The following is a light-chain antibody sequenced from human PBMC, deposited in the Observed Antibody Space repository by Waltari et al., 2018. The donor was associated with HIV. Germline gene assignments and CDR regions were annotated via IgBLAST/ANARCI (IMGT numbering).Light chain of an antibody. Sequence: QSALTQPPSASGSLGQSVTISCTGSSSDIGAYDSVSWFQQHPRSAPKLLLYEVTRRPSTFSDRCSGSRSGSTAFLTVAGLQPDDEATYFCSSYGDSLRVLFGGGTNVTVL. J-gene: IGLJ3*02. CDR3: SSYGDSLRVL. CDR1: SSDIGAYDS. V-gene: IGLV2-8*01. CDR2: EVT.